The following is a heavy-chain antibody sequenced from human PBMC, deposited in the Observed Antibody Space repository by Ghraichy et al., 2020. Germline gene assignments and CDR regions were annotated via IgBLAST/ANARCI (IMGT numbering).Heavy chain of an antibody. D-gene: IGHD5-12*01. CDR2: INHSGST. V-gene: IGHV4-34*01. J-gene: IGHJ4*02. CDR3: AISGYDYDFDY. CDR1: GGSFSGYY. Sequence: SETLSLTCAVYGGSFSGYYWSWIRQPPGKGLEWIGEINHSGSTNYNPSLKSRVTISVDTSKNQFSLKLSSVTAADTAVYYCAISGYDYDFDYWGQGTLVTVSS.